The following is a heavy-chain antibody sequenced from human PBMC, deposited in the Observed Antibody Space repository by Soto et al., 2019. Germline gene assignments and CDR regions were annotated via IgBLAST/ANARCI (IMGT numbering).Heavy chain of an antibody. CDR3: ARDLVGYCGGDCHFYWFDP. CDR1: GFTFGSYR. D-gene: IGHD2-21*01. Sequence: DVQLVESGGGLAKPGWSLRLSCEASGFTFGSYRMTWVRQLPGKGLEWVSSISPSGRDIYYADSLKGRFTISRDNAKNSLILQMNSLRVEDTAVYYCARDLVGYCGGDCHFYWFDPWGQGTLVTVSS. CDR2: ISPSGRDI. J-gene: IGHJ5*02. V-gene: IGHV3-21*01.